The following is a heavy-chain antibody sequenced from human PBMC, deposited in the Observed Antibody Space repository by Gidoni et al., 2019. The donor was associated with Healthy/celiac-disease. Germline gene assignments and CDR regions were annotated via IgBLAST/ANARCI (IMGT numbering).Heavy chain of an antibody. D-gene: IGHD2-15*01. V-gene: IGHV4-38-2*02. CDR1: GYSISSGSY. CDR2: IYHSGST. Sequence: QVQLQESGPGLVKPSETLSLTCTVSGYSISSGSYWGWIRQPPGKGLEWIGSIYHSGSTYYNPSLKSRVTISVDTSKNQFSLKLSSVTAADTAVYYCARDIIVVVVAATPHDAFDIWGQGTMVTVSS. CDR3: ARDIIVVVVAATPHDAFDI. J-gene: IGHJ3*02.